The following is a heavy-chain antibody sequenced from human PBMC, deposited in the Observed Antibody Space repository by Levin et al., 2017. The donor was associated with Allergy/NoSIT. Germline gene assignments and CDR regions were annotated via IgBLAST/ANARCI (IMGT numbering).Heavy chain of an antibody. CDR2: ISYDGSNK. Sequence: GESLKISCAASGFTFSSYGMHWVRQAPGKGLEWVAVISYDGSNKYYADSVKGRFTISRDNSKNMLYLQMNSLRAEDTAVYYCAKGEADYSSGWARGFYYYDYGMDGWGQGTTVTVSS. CDR1: GFTFSSYG. D-gene: IGHD6-19*01. J-gene: IGHJ6*02. V-gene: IGHV3-30*18. CDR3: AKGEADYSSGWARGFYYYDYGMDG.